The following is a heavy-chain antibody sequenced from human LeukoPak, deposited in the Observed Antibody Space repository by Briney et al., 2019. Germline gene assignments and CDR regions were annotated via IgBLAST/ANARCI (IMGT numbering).Heavy chain of an antibody. J-gene: IGHJ4*02. CDR2: MKQDGSEK. Sequence: PGGSLRLSCAASGLTVDSIYMSWVRQAPGKGLEWVANMKQDGSEKYYVDSVKGRFTISRDNAKNSLYLEMNSLRVEDTAVYYCARDLGHTGYDLYDYWGQGTLVTVSS. D-gene: IGHD5-12*01. CDR1: GLTVDSIY. V-gene: IGHV3-7*01. CDR3: ARDLGHTGYDLYDY.